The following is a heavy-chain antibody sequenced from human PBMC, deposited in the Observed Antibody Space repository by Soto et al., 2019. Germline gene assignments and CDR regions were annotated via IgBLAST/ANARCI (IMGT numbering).Heavy chain of an antibody. CDR1: GDSISTYY. V-gene: IGHV4-4*09. Sequence: SETLSLTCTVSGDSISTYYWSWIRQPPGKGLEWIGYIWHRGGTNYNPSLKSRVTISVDTSKNQFSLRLTSVTAADTAVYYCARAGGYSSAGGVWGKGTMVTVSS. J-gene: IGHJ6*04. D-gene: IGHD5-18*01. CDR2: IWHRGGT. CDR3: ARAGGYSSAGGV.